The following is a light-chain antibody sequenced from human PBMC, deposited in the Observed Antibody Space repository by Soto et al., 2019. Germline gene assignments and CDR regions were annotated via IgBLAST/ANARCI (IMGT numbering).Light chain of an antibody. CDR3: QQYKNWPLT. CDR1: QSVSSN. V-gene: IGKV3-15*01. Sequence: EIVMTQSPATLSVSPGGRATLSCRASQSVSSNLAWYQQKPGQAPRLLIYGASTRATGFPARFSGSGSGTEFTPTISSLQSEDFAVYYYQQYKNWPLTFGGGTKVDIK. CDR2: GAS. J-gene: IGKJ4*01.